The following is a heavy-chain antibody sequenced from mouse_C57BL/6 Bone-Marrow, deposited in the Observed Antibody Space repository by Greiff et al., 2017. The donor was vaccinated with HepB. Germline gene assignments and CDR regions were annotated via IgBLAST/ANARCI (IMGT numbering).Heavy chain of an antibody. CDR1: GYSITSGYY. Sequence: EVKLQQSGPGLVKPSQSLSLTCSVTGYSITSGYYWNWIRQFPGNKLEWMGYISYDGSNNYNPSLKNRIPITRDTSKNQFFLKLNSVTTEDTATYYCAREEGLTGTDFDYWGQGTTLTVSS. D-gene: IGHD4-1*01. V-gene: IGHV3-6*01. J-gene: IGHJ2*01. CDR3: AREEGLTGTDFDY. CDR2: ISYDGSN.